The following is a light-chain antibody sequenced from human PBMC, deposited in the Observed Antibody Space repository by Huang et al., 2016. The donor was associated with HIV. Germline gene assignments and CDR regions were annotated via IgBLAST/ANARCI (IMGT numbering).Light chain of an antibody. CDR3: QQYHGIPWT. V-gene: IGKV1-NL1*01. J-gene: IGKJ1*01. CDR1: QGIGNS. Sequence: DIQMTQSPSSPSSSVGERVTITCRASQGIGNSLAWYQQKPETAPRLLLYATSRLESSVPSSISGGGAREHYTLTSSPLQDEDIASYCYQQYHGIPWTFGQGTKVEIK. CDR2: ATS.